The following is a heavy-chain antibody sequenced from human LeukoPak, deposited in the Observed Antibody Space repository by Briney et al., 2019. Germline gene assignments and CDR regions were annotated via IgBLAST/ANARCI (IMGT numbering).Heavy chain of an antibody. CDR3: AXXNXKVEDRIEFITMIVVVTYDDWFDP. J-gene: IGHJ5*02. Sequence: ASVKVSCKASGYTFTSYDINWVRQATGQGLEWMGWMNPNSGNTGYAQKFQGRVTMTRNTSISTAYMELSSLRSEDTAVYYCAXXNXKVEDRIEFITMIVVVTYDDWFDPWGQGTLVTVSS. CDR1: GYTFTSYD. CDR2: MNPNSGNT. D-gene: IGHD3-22*01. V-gene: IGHV1-8*01.